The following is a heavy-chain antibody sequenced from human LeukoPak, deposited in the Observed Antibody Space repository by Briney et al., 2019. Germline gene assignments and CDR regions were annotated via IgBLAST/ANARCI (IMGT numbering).Heavy chain of an antibody. CDR3: ARDYYGSGSYPPFDP. D-gene: IGHD3-10*01. V-gene: IGHV1-2*02. CDR1: GYTFICYY. Sequence: GASVKVSCKASGYTFICYYMHWVRQAPGQGLEWMGWINPNSGGTNYVQKFQGRVTMTRDTSISTAYMELSRLRPDDTAVYYCARDYYGSGSYPPFDPWGQGTLVTVSS. CDR2: INPNSGGT. J-gene: IGHJ5*02.